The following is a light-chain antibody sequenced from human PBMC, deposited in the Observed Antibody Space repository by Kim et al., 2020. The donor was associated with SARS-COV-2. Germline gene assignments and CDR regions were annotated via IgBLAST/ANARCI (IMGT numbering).Light chain of an antibody. J-gene: IGKJ4*01. CDR3: QQYNNWPLT. Sequence: EIVMTQSPATLSVSPGERATLSCRASQSVNSNLAWYQQKPGQAPRLLIHAASTRATGIPARFSGSGSGTEFTLTISSLQSEDFVVYYCQQYNNWPLTFGGGTKVDIK. V-gene: IGKV3-15*01. CDR1: QSVNSN. CDR2: AAS.